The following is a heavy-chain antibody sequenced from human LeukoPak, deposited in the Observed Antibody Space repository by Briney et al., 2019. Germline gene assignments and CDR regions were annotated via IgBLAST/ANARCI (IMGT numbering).Heavy chain of an antibody. J-gene: IGHJ4*02. CDR3: VSGSIAVAGREFDY. V-gene: IGHV4-4*07. CDR1: GGSISSYY. Sequence: SETLSLTCTVSGGSISSYYWSWIRQPAGKGLEWIGRIYTSGSTNYNPSLKSRVTMSVDTSKNQFSLKLSSVTAADTAVYYCVSGSIAVAGREFDYWGQGTLVTVSS. CDR2: IYTSGST. D-gene: IGHD6-19*01.